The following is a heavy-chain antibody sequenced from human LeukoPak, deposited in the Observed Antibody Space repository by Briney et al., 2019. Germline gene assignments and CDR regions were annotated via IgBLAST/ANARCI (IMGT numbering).Heavy chain of an antibody. CDR1: GGSISSYY. V-gene: IGHV4-4*07. Sequence: SETLSLTCTVSGGSISSYYWGWIRQPAGKGLEWIGRIYTSGSTNYNPSLKSRVTMSVDTSKNQFSLKLSSVTAADTAVYYCARDRDGVAVAGTDYWGQGTLVTVSS. CDR3: ARDRDGVAVAGTDY. CDR2: IYTSGST. D-gene: IGHD6-19*01. J-gene: IGHJ4*02.